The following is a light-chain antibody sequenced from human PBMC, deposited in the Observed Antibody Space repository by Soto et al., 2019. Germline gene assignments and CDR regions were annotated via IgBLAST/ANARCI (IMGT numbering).Light chain of an antibody. V-gene: IGKV3-20*01. Sequence: EIVLTQSPGTLSFSPGERATLSCRASQSVSSSSIAWYQQKPGQAPRLLIYGASSTATGIPDRFSGSGSGTDFTLTIIRLEPEAFAVYYCQQYDNSPPWTFGQGTKVEIK. CDR3: QQYDNSPPWT. CDR1: QSVSSSS. J-gene: IGKJ1*01. CDR2: GAS.